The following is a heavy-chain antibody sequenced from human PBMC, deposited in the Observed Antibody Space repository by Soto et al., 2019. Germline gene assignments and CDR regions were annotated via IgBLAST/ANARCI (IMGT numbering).Heavy chain of an antibody. CDR1: GFTFSRYG. CDR2: IWYDGSNK. J-gene: IGHJ6*03. V-gene: IGHV3-33*01. D-gene: IGHD6-13*01. CDR3: ARDRAAAGEYYYYYYYMDV. Sequence: GGSLRLSCAASGFTFSRYGMHWVRQAPGKGLEWVAVIWYDGSNKYYKDSVKGRFTISRDNSKNTLYLQMNSLRAEDTAVYYCARDRAAAGEYYYYYYYMDVWGKGTTVTVSS.